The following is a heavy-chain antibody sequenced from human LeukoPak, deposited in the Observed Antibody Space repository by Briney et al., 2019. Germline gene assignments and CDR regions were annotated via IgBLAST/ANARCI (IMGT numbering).Heavy chain of an antibody. CDR3: ARGPRRYCSSTSCTYYFDY. CDR2: INHSGST. J-gene: IGHJ4*02. V-gene: IGHV4-34*01. D-gene: IGHD2-2*01. Sequence: PSETLSLTCAVYGGSFSGYYWSWIRQPPGKGLEWIGEINHSGSTNYNPSLKSRVTIPADTSKNQFSLKLSSVTAADTAVYYCARGPRRYCSSTSCTYYFDYWGQGTLVTVSS. CDR1: GGSFSGYY.